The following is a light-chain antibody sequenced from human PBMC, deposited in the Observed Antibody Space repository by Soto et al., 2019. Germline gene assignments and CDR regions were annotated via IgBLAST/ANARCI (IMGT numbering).Light chain of an antibody. CDR3: QQSYGSPWT. CDR2: AAS. J-gene: IGKJ1*01. V-gene: IGKV1-39*01. CDR1: QNIRNY. Sequence: DIQMTQSPSSLSASVRDSVTITCRASQNIRNYLNWYQQKPGRAPKILIYAASSLQSGVPSRFSGGGSGTDFTLTITSLQPEDFATYYCQQSYGSPWTFGQGTKVEIK.